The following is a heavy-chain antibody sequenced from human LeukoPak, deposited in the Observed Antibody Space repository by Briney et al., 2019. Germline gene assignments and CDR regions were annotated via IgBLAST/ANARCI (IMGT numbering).Heavy chain of an antibody. J-gene: IGHJ5*02. CDR1: GFTFSSYS. CDR3: ARDPRDSSSWEVWFDP. Sequence: GGSLRLSCAASGFTFSSYSMNWVRQAPGKGLEWVSSISSSSSYIYYADSVKGRFTISRDNAKNSLYLQMNSLRAEDTAVYYCARDPRDSSSWEVWFDPWGQGTLVTVSS. V-gene: IGHV3-21*01. CDR2: ISSSSSYI. D-gene: IGHD6-13*01.